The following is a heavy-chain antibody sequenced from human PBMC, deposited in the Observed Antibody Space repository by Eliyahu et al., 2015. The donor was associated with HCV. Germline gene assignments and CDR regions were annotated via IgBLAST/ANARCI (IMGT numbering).Heavy chain of an antibody. CDR3: ARGGGCSGGSCYYPDYYFDY. Sequence: QVQLVESGGGVVXPGRSLRLSCAASGFTXXXSGMAWVRQGPGKGLGWVAVIWXDGSNKYYADSVKGRFTISRDNSKNTLYLQMNSLRAEDTAVYYCARGGGCSGGSCYYPDYYFDYWGQGTLVTVSS. V-gene: IGHV3-33*01. CDR1: GFTXXXSG. J-gene: IGHJ4*02. D-gene: IGHD2-15*01. CDR2: IWXDGSNK.